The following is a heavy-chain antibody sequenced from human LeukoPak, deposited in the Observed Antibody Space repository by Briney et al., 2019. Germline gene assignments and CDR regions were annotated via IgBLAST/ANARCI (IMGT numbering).Heavy chain of an antibody. CDR1: GGSISNYY. J-gene: IGHJ4*02. CDR2: IYYSGST. Sequence: PSETLSLTCTVSGGSISNYYWSWIRQPPGKGLEWIGFIYYSGSTHYKPSLKSRGTISVDTSKNQYSLKLSSVTAADTAVYYCPRSSESYDSSGYYSYYFDYWGQGTLVTVSS. CDR3: PRSSESYDSSGYYSYYFDY. D-gene: IGHD3-22*01. V-gene: IGHV4-59*01.